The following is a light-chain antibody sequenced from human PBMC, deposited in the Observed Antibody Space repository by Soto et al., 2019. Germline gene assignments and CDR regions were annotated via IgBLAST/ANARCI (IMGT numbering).Light chain of an antibody. Sequence: DIQMTQSPSTLSAFVGDRVSITCRASQSITTSLAWYQQKPGKAPKVLISDASSLESGVPSRFSGSGSGTEFTLTISSLQPDDFATYYCQQYDDHPLTFGGGTKVEI. CDR3: QQYDDHPLT. CDR2: DAS. V-gene: IGKV1-5*01. CDR1: QSITTS. J-gene: IGKJ4*01.